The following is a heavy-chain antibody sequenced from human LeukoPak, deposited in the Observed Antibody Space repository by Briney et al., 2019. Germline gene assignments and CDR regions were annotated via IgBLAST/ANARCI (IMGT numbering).Heavy chain of an antibody. CDR2: ISGSGGST. V-gene: IGHV3-23*01. J-gene: IGHJ4*02. CDR1: GFTFSSYA. D-gene: IGHD1-26*01. Sequence: PGGSLRLSCAASGFTFSSYAMSWVRQAPGKGLEWVSAISGSGGSTYYADSVKGRFTISRDNAKNSLYLQMNSLRAEDTAVYYCARGGSYYYFDYWGQGTLVTVSS. CDR3: ARGGSYYYFDY.